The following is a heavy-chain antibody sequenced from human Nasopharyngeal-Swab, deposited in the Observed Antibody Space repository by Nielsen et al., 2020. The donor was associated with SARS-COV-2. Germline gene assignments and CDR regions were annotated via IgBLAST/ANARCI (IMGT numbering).Heavy chain of an antibody. CDR1: GGSISSGGYY. CDR3: ARVVWVDYDILTGYYTGWFDP. D-gene: IGHD3-9*01. V-gene: IGHV4-31*03. Sequence: SETLSLTCTVSGGSISSGGYYWSWIRQHPGKGLEWIGYIYYSGSTYYNPSLKSRVTISVDTSKNQFSLKLSSVTAADTAVYCCARVVWVDYDILTGYYTGWFDPWGQGTLVTVSS. CDR2: IYYSGST. J-gene: IGHJ5*02.